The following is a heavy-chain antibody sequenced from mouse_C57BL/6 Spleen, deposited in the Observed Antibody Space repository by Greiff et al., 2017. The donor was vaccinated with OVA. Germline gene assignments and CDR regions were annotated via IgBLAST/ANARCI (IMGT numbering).Heavy chain of an antibody. J-gene: IGHJ2*01. CDR3: AREEVITTVVAPYYFDY. Sequence: QVQLKESGAELARPGASVKLSCKASGYTFTSYGISWVKQRTGQGLEWIGEIYPRSGNTYYNEKFKGKATLTADKSSSTAYMELRSLTSEDSAVYFCAREEVITTVVAPYYFDYWGQGTTLTVSS. D-gene: IGHD1-1*01. V-gene: IGHV1-81*01. CDR2: IYPRSGNT. CDR1: GYTFTSYG.